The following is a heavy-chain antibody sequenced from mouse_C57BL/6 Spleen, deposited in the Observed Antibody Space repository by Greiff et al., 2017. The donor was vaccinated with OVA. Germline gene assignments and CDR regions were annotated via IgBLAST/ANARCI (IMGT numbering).Heavy chain of an antibody. Sequence: VQLQQSGPELVKPGASVKISCKASGYSFTGYYMNWVKQSPEKSLEWIGEINPSTGGTTYNQKFKAKATLTVDKSSSTAYMQLKSLTSEDSAVYYCAREESYDMDYWGQGTSVTVSS. CDR1: GYSFTGYY. J-gene: IGHJ4*01. V-gene: IGHV1-42*01. CDR3: AREESYDMDY. CDR2: INPSTGGT.